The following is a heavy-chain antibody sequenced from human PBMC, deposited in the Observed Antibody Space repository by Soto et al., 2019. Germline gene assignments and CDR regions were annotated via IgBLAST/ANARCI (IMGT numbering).Heavy chain of an antibody. CDR3: ASDRAGYRYGSTIDY. J-gene: IGHJ4*02. CDR1: GFTFSSYG. V-gene: IGHV3-33*01. CDR2: IWYDGSNK. D-gene: IGHD5-18*01. Sequence: PGGSLRLSCATSGFTFSSYGMHWVRQAPGKGLEWVAVIWYDGSNKYYADSVKGRFTISRDNSKNTLYLQMKSLRAEDTAVYYCASDRAGYRYGSTIDYWGQGTIVTVYS.